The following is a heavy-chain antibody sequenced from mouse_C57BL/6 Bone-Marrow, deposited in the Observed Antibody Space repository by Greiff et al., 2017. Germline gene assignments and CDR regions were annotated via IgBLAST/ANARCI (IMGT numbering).Heavy chain of an antibody. CDR3: TTPKIYYDYDGGAWFAY. D-gene: IGHD2-4*01. J-gene: IGHJ3*01. CDR1: GFNIKDDY. V-gene: IGHV14-4*01. Sequence: EVQRVESGAELVRPGASVKLSCTASGFNIKDDYMHWVKQRPEQGLEWIGWIDPENGDTEYASKFQGKATITADTSSNTAYLQLSSLTSEDTAVYYCTTPKIYYDYDGGAWFAYWGQGTLVTVSA. CDR2: IDPENGDT.